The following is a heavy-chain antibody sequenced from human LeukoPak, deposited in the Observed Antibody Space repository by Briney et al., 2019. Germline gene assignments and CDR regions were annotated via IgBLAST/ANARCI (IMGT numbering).Heavy chain of an antibody. CDR3: ARSLVGYYGSGSYYTYYYYYYMDV. Sequence: SETLSLTCTVSGGSISTSNYYWGWIRQPPGKGLEWIGNIFYSGSTYYSPSLRSRVTISLDTSRNQFSLKLSSVTAADTAVYYCARSLVGYYGSGSYYTYYYYYYMDVWGKGTTVTISS. J-gene: IGHJ6*03. D-gene: IGHD3-10*01. CDR1: GGSISTSNYY. CDR2: IFYSGST. V-gene: IGHV4-39*07.